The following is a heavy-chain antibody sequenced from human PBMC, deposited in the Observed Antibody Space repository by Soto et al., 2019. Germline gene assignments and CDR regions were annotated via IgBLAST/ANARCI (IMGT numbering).Heavy chain of an antibody. CDR2: MYPGESDT. D-gene: IGHD1-26*01. CDR1: AYTFTSHW. CDR3: ARIYSGTYRLDV. J-gene: IGHJ6*02. V-gene: IGHV5-51*04. Sequence: GESLKISCKGSAYTFTSHWIAWVRQMPGKGLEWMGIMYPGESDTRYSPSFQGQVTISADKPISTAYLQWGSLKASDTAMYYCARIYSGTYRLDVWGQGTTVTVSS.